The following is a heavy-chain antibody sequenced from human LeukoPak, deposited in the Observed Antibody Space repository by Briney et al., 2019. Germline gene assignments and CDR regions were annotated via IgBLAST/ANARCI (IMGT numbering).Heavy chain of an antibody. CDR1: GYTFTSYD. V-gene: IGHV1-8*01. CDR2: MNPNSGNT. J-gene: IGHJ4*02. D-gene: IGHD6-19*01. Sequence: ASVKVPCKASGYTFTSYDINWVRQATGQGLEWMGWMNPNSGNTGYAQKFQGRVTMTRNTSISTAYMELSSLRSEDTAVYYCARAPSRIAVAGTEKSYYFDYWGQGTLVTVSS. CDR3: ARAPSRIAVAGTEKSYYFDY.